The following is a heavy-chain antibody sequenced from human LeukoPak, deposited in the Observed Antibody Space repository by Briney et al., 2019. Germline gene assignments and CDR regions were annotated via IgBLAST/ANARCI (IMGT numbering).Heavy chain of an antibody. D-gene: IGHD3-16*01. CDR3: ARGWPASSLVRGTFDP. CDR1: RYTFTTYY. CDR2: ITPSVGST. V-gene: IGHV1-46*01. J-gene: IGHJ5*02. Sequence: ASAKVSCEASRYTFTTYYVNWLRQAPGQGFEWMGIITPSVGSTSYAKSFQDRITMTRDTSTNTVYMELSSLRPEDSAVYYCARGWPASSLVRGTFDPWGQGTLVTVSS.